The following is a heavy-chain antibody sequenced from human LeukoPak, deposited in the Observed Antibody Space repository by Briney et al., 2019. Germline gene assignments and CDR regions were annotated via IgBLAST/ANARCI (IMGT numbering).Heavy chain of an antibody. Sequence: GGSLRLSCAVSGFTFRNYAIHWVRQAPGKGLEWVAFISYDGNVKYYADSVKGRFTITRDNSRNTLDLQMNSLRPEDTAIYYCARDLSEKYSTDYWGQGTLVTVSS. CDR3: ARDLSEKYSTDY. CDR1: GFTFRNYA. CDR2: ISYDGNVK. D-gene: IGHD1-26*01. V-gene: IGHV3-30-3*01. J-gene: IGHJ4*02.